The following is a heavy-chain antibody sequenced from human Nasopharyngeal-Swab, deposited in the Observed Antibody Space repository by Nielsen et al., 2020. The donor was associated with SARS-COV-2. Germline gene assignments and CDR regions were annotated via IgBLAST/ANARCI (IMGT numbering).Heavy chain of an antibody. D-gene: IGHD1-26*01. V-gene: IGHV1-3*01. J-gene: IGHJ4*02. Sequence: WVRQAPGQRLEWMGWINAGNGNTKYSQKFQGRVTITRDTSASTAYMELSSLRSEDTAVYYCARGGSGSYLPIYWGQGTLVTVPS. CDR3: ARGGSGSYLPIY. CDR2: INAGNGNT.